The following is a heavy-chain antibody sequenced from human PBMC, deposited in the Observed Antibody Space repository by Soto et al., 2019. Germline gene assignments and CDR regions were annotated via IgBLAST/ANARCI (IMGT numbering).Heavy chain of an antibody. Sequence: QVQLVQSGAEVKKPGASVKVSCKASGFTFSNYGITWLRQVPGQGLEWMGWISAYNGNTVHAQEYQGRLTMTTDTSTSTAYMELRRLRPDDTAVYYCARPQNDILTDSYTYDFEPWGKGTLVTVSS. CDR2: ISAYNGNT. J-gene: IGHJ5*02. CDR1: GFTFSNYG. V-gene: IGHV1-18*01. D-gene: IGHD3-9*01. CDR3: ARPQNDILTDSYTYDFEP.